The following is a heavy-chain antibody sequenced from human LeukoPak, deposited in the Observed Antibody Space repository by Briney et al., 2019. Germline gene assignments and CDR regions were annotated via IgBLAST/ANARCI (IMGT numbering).Heavy chain of an antibody. D-gene: IGHD3-3*02. J-gene: IGHJ4*02. V-gene: IGHV3-9*01. CDR2: ISWNSGSI. CDR1: GFTFDDYA. Sequence: GGSLRLSCAASGFTFDDYAMHWVRQAPGKGLEWVSGISWNSGSIGYADSVKGRFTISRDNAKNSLYLQMNSLRAEDTALYYCAKDIQDIFEFHSFDYWGQGTLVTVSS. CDR3: AKDIQDIFEFHSFDY.